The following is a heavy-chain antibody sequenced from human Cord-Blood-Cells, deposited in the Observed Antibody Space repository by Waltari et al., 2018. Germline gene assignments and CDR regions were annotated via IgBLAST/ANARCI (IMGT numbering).Heavy chain of an antibody. J-gene: IGHJ1*01. CDR3: ANCWSCIDHFQH. V-gene: IGHV3-30*18. CDR2: ISYDGSNK. D-gene: IGHD1-26*01. Sequence: QVQLVESGGGVVQPGRSLRLSCAASGFTFSSYGMHWVRQAPGKGLHWVAFISYDGSNKYYADSVKGRFTISRDNSKNTLYLQMNSLRAEDTAVYYCANCWSCIDHFQHWGQGTLVIVSS. CDR1: GFTFSSYG.